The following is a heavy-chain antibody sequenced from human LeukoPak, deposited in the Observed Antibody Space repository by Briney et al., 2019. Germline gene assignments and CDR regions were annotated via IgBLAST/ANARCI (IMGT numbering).Heavy chain of an antibody. CDR1: GFTFSSYG. CDR2: ISYDGSNK. J-gene: IGHJ4*02. D-gene: IGHD3-22*01. V-gene: IGHV3-30*18. Sequence: PGGSLRLSCAASGFTFSSYGMHWVRQAPGKGLEWVAVISYDGSNKYYADSVKGRFTISRDNSKNTLYLQMNSLRAEDTAVYYCAKEEVVVIRSTYHYFDYWGQGTLVTVSS. CDR3: AKEEVVVIRSTYHYFDY.